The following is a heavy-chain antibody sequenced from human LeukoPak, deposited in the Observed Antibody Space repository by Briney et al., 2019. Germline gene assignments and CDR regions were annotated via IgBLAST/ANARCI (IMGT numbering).Heavy chain of an antibody. V-gene: IGHV3-66*01. CDR2: MYSGGST. D-gene: IGHD4-11*01. CDR3: ARSYSNHLFGMDV. J-gene: IGHJ6*02. Sequence: GGSLRLSCAASGFTVSSYFMTWVRQAPGKGLEWVSVMYSGGSTYYADSVKGRVAISRDNSQNTVFLQMNSVRVEDTAVYYCARSYSNHLFGMDVWGQGTAVTVSS. CDR1: GFTVSSYF.